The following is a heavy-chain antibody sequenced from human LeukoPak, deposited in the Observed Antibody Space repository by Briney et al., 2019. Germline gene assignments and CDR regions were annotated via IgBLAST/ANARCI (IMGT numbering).Heavy chain of an antibody. J-gene: IGHJ4*02. CDR3: ARGQSDYDILTGYHTQDY. D-gene: IGHD3-9*01. CDR2: ISSSSSYI. Sequence: GGSLRLSCAASGFTFSSYSMNWVRQAPGKGLEWVSSISSSSSYIYYADSVKGRFTISRDNAKNSLYLQMNSLRAEDTAVYYCARGQSDYDILTGYHTQDYWGQGTLVTVSS. V-gene: IGHV3-21*01. CDR1: GFTFSSYS.